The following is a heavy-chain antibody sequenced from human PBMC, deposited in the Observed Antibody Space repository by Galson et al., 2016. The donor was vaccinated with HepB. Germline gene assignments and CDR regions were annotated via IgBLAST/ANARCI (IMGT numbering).Heavy chain of an antibody. J-gene: IGHJ6*02. CDR1: GDSVSSNSAA. D-gene: IGHD3-3*01. Sequence: CAISGDSVSSNSAAWNWIRQSPSRGLEWLGRTYYKSKWYNDYAVSVKSRITINPDTSKNQFSLQLNSVTPEDTAVYYCAKDDSYYDFWSARKGGGMDVWGQGTAVTVSS. CDR2: TYYKSKWYN. V-gene: IGHV6-1*01. CDR3: AKDDSYYDFWSARKGGGMDV.